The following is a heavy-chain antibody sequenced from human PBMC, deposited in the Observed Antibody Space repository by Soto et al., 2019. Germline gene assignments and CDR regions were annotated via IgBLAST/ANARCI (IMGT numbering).Heavy chain of an antibody. V-gene: IGHV4-59*01. CDR2: IYYSGST. CDR1: GGSISSYY. Sequence: PSETLSLTCTVSGGSISSYYWSWIRQPPGKGLEWIGYIYYSGSTNYNPSLKSRVTISVDTSKNQFSLKLSSVTAADTAVYYCARNREWRSYVFDYWGQGTLVTVSS. D-gene: IGHD1-26*01. J-gene: IGHJ4*02. CDR3: ARNREWRSYVFDY.